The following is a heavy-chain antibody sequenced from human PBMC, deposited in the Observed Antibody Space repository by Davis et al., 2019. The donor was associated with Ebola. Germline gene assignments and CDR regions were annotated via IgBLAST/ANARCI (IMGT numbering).Heavy chain of an antibody. D-gene: IGHD2-15*01. Sequence: GESLKIPCSASGFTFSSYAMHWVRQAPGKGLESVARISTNGESTYYADSVKGRFTISRDNSKDTLYLQMRSLRTEDTAVYYCVKDRFTVVVVHGGFDYWGQGTLVTVSS. CDR1: GFTFSSYA. V-gene: IGHV3-64D*06. CDR2: ISTNGEST. J-gene: IGHJ4*02. CDR3: VKDRFTVVVVHGGFDY.